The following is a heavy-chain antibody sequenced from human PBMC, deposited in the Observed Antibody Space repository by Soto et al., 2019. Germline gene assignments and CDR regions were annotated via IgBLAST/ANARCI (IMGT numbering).Heavy chain of an antibody. J-gene: IGHJ6*02. D-gene: IGHD6-19*01. CDR3: AKVRYSSPMGYYYGMDV. Sequence: ASVKVSCKASGYPFTNYGINWVRQAPGQGLEWMGWISGHSGGTNYGPKFQGRVTITADESTSTSYMEVNNLRSEDTAVYYCAKVRYSSPMGYYYGMDVWGQGTTVTVSS. CDR1: GYPFTNYG. V-gene: IGHV1-18*01. CDR2: ISGHSGGT.